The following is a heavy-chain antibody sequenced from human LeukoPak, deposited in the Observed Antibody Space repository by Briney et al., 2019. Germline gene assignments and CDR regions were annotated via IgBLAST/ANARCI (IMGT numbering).Heavy chain of an antibody. Sequence: SETLSLTCAVYGGSFSAHYWGWIRQSPGKGLEWIGEINHSGSTQYNPSLKSRVTISVDTSKNQFSLRLTSVTAADTAVYYCARQDSSSAYMDVWGKGTTVTVSS. CDR3: ARQDSSSAYMDV. CDR1: GGSFSAHY. CDR2: INHSGST. J-gene: IGHJ6*03. D-gene: IGHD6-13*01. V-gene: IGHV4-34*01.